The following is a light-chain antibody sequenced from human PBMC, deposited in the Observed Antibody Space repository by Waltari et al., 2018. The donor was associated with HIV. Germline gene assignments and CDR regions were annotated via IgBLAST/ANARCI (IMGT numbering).Light chain of an antibody. V-gene: IGKV3-20*01. CDR2: GAN. Sequence: EIVLTQSPDTLSLFPGERATLSCRASQSVSSSFLAWYQQKPGQAPRLLIFGANTRATSIADRFRGSGSGTDFTLIINRLEPEDFAVYHCQQYGTSPQTFGQGTKVEIK. J-gene: IGKJ1*01. CDR3: QQYGTSPQT. CDR1: QSVSSSF.